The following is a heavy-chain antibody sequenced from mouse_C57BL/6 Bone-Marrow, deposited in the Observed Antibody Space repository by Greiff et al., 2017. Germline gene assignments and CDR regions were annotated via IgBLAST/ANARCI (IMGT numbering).Heavy chain of an antibody. V-gene: IGHV1-55*01. D-gene: IGHD1-2*01. CDR2: IYPGSGST. CDR1: GYTFTSYW. Sequence: QVQLLQPGAELVKPGASVKMSCKASGYTFTSYWITWVKQRPGQGLEWIGDIYPGSGSTNYNEKFKSKATLTVDTSSSTAYMQLSSLTSEDSAVYYCARLLRPYYYAMDYWGQGTSVTVSS. J-gene: IGHJ4*01. CDR3: ARLLRPYYYAMDY.